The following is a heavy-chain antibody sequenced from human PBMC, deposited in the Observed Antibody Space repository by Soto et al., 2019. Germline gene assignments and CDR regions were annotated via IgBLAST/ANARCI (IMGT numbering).Heavy chain of an antibody. V-gene: IGHV4-31*03. D-gene: IGHD3-10*01. CDR1: GGSISSCGYY. J-gene: IGHJ2*01. Sequence: SETLSLTCTVSGGSISSCGYYWSWIRQHPGKGLEWIGYIYYSGSTYYNPSLKSRVTISVDTSKNQFSLKLSSVTAADTAVYYCARDSSRGSGSYSNWYFDLWGRGTLVTVSS. CDR3: ARDSSRGSGSYSNWYFDL. CDR2: IYYSGST.